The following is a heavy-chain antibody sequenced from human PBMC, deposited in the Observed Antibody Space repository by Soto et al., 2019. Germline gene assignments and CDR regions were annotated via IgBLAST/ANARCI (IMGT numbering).Heavy chain of an antibody. CDR2: ISHSGEST. J-gene: IGHJ4*02. D-gene: IGHD6-19*01. V-gene: IGHV3-23*01. CDR1: GFTFSGYT. Sequence: EVQLLESGGGLAQPGWSLRLSCAASGFTFSGYTMAWVRQAPGKGLEWVSTISHSGESTYYAESVKGRFTISRDNSKNTLYLQMNSLRGEDTAVYFCSKDGWENWGQGTLVTVAS. CDR3: SKDGWEN.